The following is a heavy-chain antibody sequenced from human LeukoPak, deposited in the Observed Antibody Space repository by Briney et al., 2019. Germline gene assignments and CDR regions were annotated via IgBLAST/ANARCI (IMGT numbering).Heavy chain of an antibody. D-gene: IGHD2-15*01. CDR3: ARGYCSGGSSYYPFDY. V-gene: IGHV1-69*05. J-gene: IGHJ4*02. Sequence: ASVKFSCKASGGTFSSYAISWVRQAPGQGLEWMGRIIPIFGTANYAQKFQGRVTITTDESTSTAYMELSSLRSEDTAVYYCARGYCSGGSSYYPFDYWGQGTLVTVSS. CDR1: GGTFSSYA. CDR2: IIPIFGTA.